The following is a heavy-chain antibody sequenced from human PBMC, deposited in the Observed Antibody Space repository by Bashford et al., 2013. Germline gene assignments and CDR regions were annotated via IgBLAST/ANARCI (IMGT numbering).Heavy chain of an antibody. CDR1: GFTFSSYD. V-gene: IGHV3-49*04. J-gene: IGHJ6*02. Sequence: GGSLRLSCAASGFTFSSYDMHWVRQGTGKGLEWVGLIRSKAYGGTTQYAASVENRFTISRDDSKGIAYLQMHSLKTEDTAVYYCTSPSYYDSRGYYIRDDYHYYGMDVWGQGTTVTVSS. CDR3: TSPSYYDSRGYYIRDDYHYYGMDV. CDR2: IRSKAYGGTT. D-gene: IGHD3-22*01.